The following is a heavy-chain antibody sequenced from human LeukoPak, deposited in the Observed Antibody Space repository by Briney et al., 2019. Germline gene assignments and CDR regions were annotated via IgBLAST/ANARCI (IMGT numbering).Heavy chain of an antibody. CDR3: ARDSMYGDGYNYFDY. V-gene: IGHV4-59*01. Sequence: PSETLSLTCTVSGGSISSYYWSWIRQPPGEGLEWIGYIYYSGSTNYNPSLKSRVTISVDTSKNQFSLKLSSVTAADTAVYYCARDSMYGDGYNYFDYWGQGTLVTVSS. CDR2: IYYSGST. CDR1: GGSISSYY. D-gene: IGHD5-24*01. J-gene: IGHJ4*02.